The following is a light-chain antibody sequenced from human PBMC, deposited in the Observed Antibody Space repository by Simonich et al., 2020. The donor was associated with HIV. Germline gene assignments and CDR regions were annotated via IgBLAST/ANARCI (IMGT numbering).Light chain of an antibody. CDR2: DAS. Sequence: EIVMTQSPATLSVSPGERATLSCRASQSVSSNLAWYQQKPGQAPRLLIYDASTRATCIPARFSGSGSGTEFPLTISSMQSEDFAVYYCQQYNNWPLTFGGGTKVEIK. CDR1: QSVSSN. V-gene: IGKV3D-15*01. J-gene: IGKJ4*01. CDR3: QQYNNWPLT.